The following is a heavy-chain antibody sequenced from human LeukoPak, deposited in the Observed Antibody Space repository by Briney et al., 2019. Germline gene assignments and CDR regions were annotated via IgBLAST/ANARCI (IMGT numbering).Heavy chain of an antibody. J-gene: IGHJ4*02. Sequence: GGSLRLSCAASGFTVSSNYMSWVRQAPGKGLEWVSVIYSGGITYYADSVKGRFTISRDNSKNTLYLQMNSLRAEDTAVYYCRGSSGSPVSDYFDYWGQGTLVTVSS. V-gene: IGHV3-66*01. D-gene: IGHD6-19*01. CDR1: GFTVSSNY. CDR2: IYSGGIT. CDR3: RGSSGSPVSDYFDY.